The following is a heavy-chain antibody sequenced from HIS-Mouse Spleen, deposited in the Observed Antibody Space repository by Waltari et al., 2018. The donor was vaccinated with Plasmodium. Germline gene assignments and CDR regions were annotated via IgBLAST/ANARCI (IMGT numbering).Heavy chain of an antibody. CDR3: ARGMKSSSSAFDI. CDR1: GFTVSSNY. Sequence: EVQLVESGGGLIQPGGSLRLSCAASGFTVSSNYMSWVRQAPGKGLEGVSVCYSGGSTYYADSVKGRFTISRDNSKNTLYLQMNSLRAEDSAVYYCARGMKSSSSAFDIWGQGTMVTVSS. D-gene: IGHD6-6*01. J-gene: IGHJ3*02. CDR2: CYSGGST. V-gene: IGHV3-53*01.